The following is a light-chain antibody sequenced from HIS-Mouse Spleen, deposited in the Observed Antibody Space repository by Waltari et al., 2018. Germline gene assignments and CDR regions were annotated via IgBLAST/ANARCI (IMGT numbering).Light chain of an antibody. CDR2: DNN. J-gene: IGLJ3*02. CDR3: GTWDSSLSAWV. Sequence: QSVLTQPPSVSAAPGQKVTISCSGSSPNHGNNYVSWYQQLPGTAPKLLIYDNNKRPSGIPDRFSGSKSGTSATLGITGLQTGDEADYYCGTWDSSLSAWVFGGGTKLTVL. V-gene: IGLV1-51*01. CDR1: SPNHGNNY.